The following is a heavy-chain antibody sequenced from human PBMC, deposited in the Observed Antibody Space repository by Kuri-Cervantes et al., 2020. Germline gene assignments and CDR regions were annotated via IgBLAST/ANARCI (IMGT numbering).Heavy chain of an antibody. Sequence: SLKISCAASGFTFDDYAMHWVRQAPGKGLEWVSGISWNSGSIGYADSVKGRFTISRDNAKNSLYLQMNSLRAEDTAVYYCARGGSGNYDILTGYYRASPPFGYWGQGTLVTVSS. CDR2: ISWNSGSI. V-gene: IGHV3-9*01. CDR1: GFTFDDYA. D-gene: IGHD3-9*01. J-gene: IGHJ4*02. CDR3: ARGGSGNYDILTGYYRASPPFGY.